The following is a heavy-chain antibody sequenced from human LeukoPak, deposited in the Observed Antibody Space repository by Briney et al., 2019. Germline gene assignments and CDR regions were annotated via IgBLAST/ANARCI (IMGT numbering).Heavy chain of an antibody. Sequence: PSETLSLTCAVYGGSFSGYYWSWIRQPPGKGLEWIGEINHSGSTNYNPSLKSRVTISVDTSKNQFSLKLSSVTAADTAVYYCARWGFGYCSSTSCYAGYYYYYMDVWGKGTTVTVSS. CDR1: GGSFSGYY. J-gene: IGHJ6*03. CDR3: ARWGFGYCSSTSCYAGYYYYYMDV. V-gene: IGHV4-34*01. CDR2: INHSGST. D-gene: IGHD2-2*01.